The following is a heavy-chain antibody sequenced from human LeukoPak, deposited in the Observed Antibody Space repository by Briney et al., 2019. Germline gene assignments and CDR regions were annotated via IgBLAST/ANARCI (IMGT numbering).Heavy chain of an antibody. D-gene: IGHD6-19*01. J-gene: IGHJ1*01. CDR2: IHPNSGGT. CDR1: GYTFTDYY. CDR3: ARLAAVPG. Sequence: GASVKVSCKASGYTFTDYYLHWVRQAPGQGLEWMGWIHPNSGGTNYAQKFQGRVGMTRDTSISTAYMELSSLRSDDTAVYYCARLAAVPGWGQGTLVTVSS. V-gene: IGHV1-2*02.